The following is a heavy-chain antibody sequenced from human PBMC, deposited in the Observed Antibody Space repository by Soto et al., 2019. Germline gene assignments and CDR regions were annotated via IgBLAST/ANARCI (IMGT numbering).Heavy chain of an antibody. CDR2: INPSGGST. Sequence: ASVKVSCKASGYTFTSYYMHWVRQAPGQGLEWMGIINPSGGSTSYAQKFQGRVTMTRDTSTSTAYMELSSLRSEDTAVYYCARGDAIAVAGNAFDIWGQGTMVTVSS. V-gene: IGHV1-46*01. CDR1: GYTFTSYY. J-gene: IGHJ3*02. D-gene: IGHD6-19*01. CDR3: ARGDAIAVAGNAFDI.